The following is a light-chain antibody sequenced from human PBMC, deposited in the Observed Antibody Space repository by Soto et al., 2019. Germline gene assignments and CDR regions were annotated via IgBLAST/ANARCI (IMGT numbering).Light chain of an antibody. J-gene: IGLJ1*01. CDR2: SNN. Sequence: QSVLTQPPSASGTPLQRVTISCSGSSSNIGSNTVNWYQQLPGTAPKLLIYSNNQRPSGVPDRFSGSKPGTSASRAISGLQSEDEADYYCAAWDDSLNGYVFGTGTKVTVL. CDR3: AAWDDSLNGYV. V-gene: IGLV1-44*01. CDR1: SSNIGSNT.